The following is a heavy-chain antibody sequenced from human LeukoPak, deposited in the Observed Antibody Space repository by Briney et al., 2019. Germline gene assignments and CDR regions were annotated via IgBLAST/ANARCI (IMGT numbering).Heavy chain of an antibody. D-gene: IGHD2-2*01. V-gene: IGHV3-48*01. CDR3: AKGIRYCSSTSCYYVHYYYGMDV. Sequence: GGSLRLSCAASGFTFSSHSMNWVRQAPGKGLEWVSYISSSSSTIYYADSVKGRFTISRDNAKNSLYLQMNSLRAEDTAVYYCAKGIRYCSSTSCYYVHYYYGMDVWGQGTTVTVSS. CDR2: ISSSSSTI. CDR1: GFTFSSHS. J-gene: IGHJ6*02.